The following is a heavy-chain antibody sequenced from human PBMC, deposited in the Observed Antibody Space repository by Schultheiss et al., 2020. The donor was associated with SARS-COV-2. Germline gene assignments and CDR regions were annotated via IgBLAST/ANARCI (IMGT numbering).Heavy chain of an antibody. Sequence: GSLRLSCIASGFSFGDYGMTWVRQAPGKGLEWVGFIRSKAFGGTTEYAASVKGRFIISRDDSKNVAYLQMSSLKTEDTAVYYCARGSHDFWREAPDQYAMDVWGPGTTVTVSS. CDR3: ARGSHDFWREAPDQYAMDV. CDR2: IRSKAFGGTT. D-gene: IGHD3-3*01. CDR1: GFSFGDYG. V-gene: IGHV3-49*04. J-gene: IGHJ6*02.